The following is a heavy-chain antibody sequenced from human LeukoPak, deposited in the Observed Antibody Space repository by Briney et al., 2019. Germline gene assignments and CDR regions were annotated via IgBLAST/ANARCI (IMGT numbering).Heavy chain of an antibody. V-gene: IGHV3-23*01. CDR3: AKGAQQLVYWVDY. Sequence: GGSLRLSCAASRFTFNNYAMSWVRQATGKGLEWVSVISGSGGSTYYADSVKGRFTISRDNSKNTLYLQMNSLRAEDTAVYYCAKGAQQLVYWVDYWGQGTLVTVSS. CDR1: RFTFNNYA. D-gene: IGHD6-13*01. CDR2: ISGSGGST. J-gene: IGHJ4*02.